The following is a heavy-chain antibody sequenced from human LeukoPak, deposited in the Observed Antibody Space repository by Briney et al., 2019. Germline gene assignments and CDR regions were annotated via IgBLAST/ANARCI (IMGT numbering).Heavy chain of an antibody. J-gene: IGHJ3*02. Sequence: PGGSLRLSCAASRFTFSTYAMNWVRQAPGKGLEGVSSIGGSSSSIYYAVSVKGRFTISRDNSKNSLYLQMNSLRAEDTAVYYCAREGGYGVGEAFDIWGQGTMVTVSS. V-gene: IGHV3-21*01. CDR3: AREGGYGVGEAFDI. D-gene: IGHD4-17*01. CDR2: IGGSSSSI. CDR1: RFTFSTYA.